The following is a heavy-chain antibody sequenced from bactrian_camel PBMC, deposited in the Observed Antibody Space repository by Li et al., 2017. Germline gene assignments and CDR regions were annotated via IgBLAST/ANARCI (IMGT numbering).Heavy chain of an antibody. Sequence: HVQLVESGGGSVQAGGSVRLTCTTSVNIYMRNCMGWFRQAPGKEREGVAATNGVADYADSVKGRFTISLDNAKNTLYLQMNSLNPEDTAMYYCAANHRAACAAIARANWPYWGQGTQVTVS. V-gene: IGHV3S53*01. CDR1: VNIYMRNC. J-gene: IGHJ4*01. CDR2: TNGVA. D-gene: IGHD1*01. CDR3: AANHRAACAAIARANWPY.